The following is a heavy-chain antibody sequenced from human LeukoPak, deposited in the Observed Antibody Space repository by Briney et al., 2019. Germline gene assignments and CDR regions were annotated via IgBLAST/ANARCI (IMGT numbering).Heavy chain of an antibody. Sequence: PGGALRLSCAASGFTFSSYSMNWVRQAPGEGLEWVSSISSSSSYIYYADSVKGRFTTSRDNAKNSLYLQMNSLRAEDTAVYYCARDPFRDSGYCWGQGTLVTVSS. V-gene: IGHV3-21*01. J-gene: IGHJ4*02. CDR1: GFTFSSYS. D-gene: IGHD5-12*01. CDR3: ARDPFRDSGYC. CDR2: ISSSSSYI.